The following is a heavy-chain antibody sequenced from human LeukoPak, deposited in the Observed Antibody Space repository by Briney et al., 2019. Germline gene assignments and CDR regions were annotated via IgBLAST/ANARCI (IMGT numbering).Heavy chain of an antibody. CDR3: VRSDDFWSGYYGY. CDR2: IYYSGST. D-gene: IGHD3-3*01. CDR1: GGSISSSSYY. Sequence: SETLSLTCTVSGGSISSSSYYWGWIRQPPGKGLEWIGNIYYSGSTYYNSSLKSRVTISVDTSKNQFSLKLSSVTAADTAVYYCVRSDDFWSGYYGYWGQGTLVTVSS. V-gene: IGHV4-39*07. J-gene: IGHJ4*02.